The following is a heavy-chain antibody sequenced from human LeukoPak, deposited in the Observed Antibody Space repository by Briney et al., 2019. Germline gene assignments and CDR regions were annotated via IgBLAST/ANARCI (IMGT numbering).Heavy chain of an antibody. Sequence: PSETLSLTCTVSGGSIRSYYWSWIRQPPGKGLEWIGYIYHSGSTNYNPSLKSRVSISADTSKNQFSLKLSSVTAADTAVYYCARTGSTVTMLYPFDHWGQGTLVTVSS. CDR3: ARTGSTVTMLYPFDH. J-gene: IGHJ4*02. CDR1: GGSIRSYY. V-gene: IGHV4-59*01. D-gene: IGHD4-17*01. CDR2: IYHSGST.